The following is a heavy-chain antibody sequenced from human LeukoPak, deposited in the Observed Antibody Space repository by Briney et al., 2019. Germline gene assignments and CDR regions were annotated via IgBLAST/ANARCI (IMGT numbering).Heavy chain of an antibody. J-gene: IGHJ5*02. CDR1: GGSFSGYY. CDR2: INHSGST. CDR3: AGRVSTLRPWFDP. D-gene: IGHD6-13*01. V-gene: IGHV4-34*01. Sequence: SETLSLTCAVYGGSFSGYYWSWIRQPPGKGLEWIGEINHSGSTNYNPSLKSRVTISVDTSKNQFSLKLSSVTAADTAVYYCAGRVSTLRPWFDPWGQGTLVTVSS.